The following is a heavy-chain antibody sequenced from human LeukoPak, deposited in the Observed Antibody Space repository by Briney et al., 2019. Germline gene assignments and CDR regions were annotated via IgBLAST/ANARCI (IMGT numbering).Heavy chain of an antibody. D-gene: IGHD5-24*01. CDR1: GFTFRSYS. CDR2: ASADGRTQ. J-gene: IGHJ4*02. Sequence: GGSLRLSCAASGFTFRSYSIHWVRQAPGKGLEWVTVASADGRTQYYSDSVKGRFTISRDNSLNTLHLQMNSLRTGDTAVYYCAREFGHNRWYFDYWGQGALVTVSS. V-gene: IGHV3-30*03. CDR3: AREFGHNRWYFDY.